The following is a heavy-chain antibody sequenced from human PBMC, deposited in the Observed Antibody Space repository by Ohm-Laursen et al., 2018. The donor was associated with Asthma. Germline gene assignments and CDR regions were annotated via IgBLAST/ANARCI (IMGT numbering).Heavy chain of an antibody. Sequence: SQTLSLTWAVSGGSISSGESYWTWIRQPPGKGLEWIAYMHYSGTTYYSPSLKSRISISVDTSKDQFSLNLISVTAADTAIYYCARYNYCGGDGCFHVCDSWGQGTLVTVSS. V-gene: IGHV4-30-4*08. CDR3: ARYNYCGGDGCFHVCDS. CDR1: GGSISSGESY. D-gene: IGHD2-21*01. J-gene: IGHJ4*02. CDR2: MHYSGTT.